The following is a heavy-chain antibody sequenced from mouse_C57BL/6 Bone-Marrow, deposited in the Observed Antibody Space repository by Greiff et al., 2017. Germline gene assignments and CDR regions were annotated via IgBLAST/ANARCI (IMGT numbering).Heavy chain of an antibody. CDR2: IDPSDSYT. V-gene: IGHV1-59*01. Sequence: QVQLQQPGAELVRPGTSVKLSCKASGYTFTSYWMHWVKQRPGQGLEWIGVIDPSDSYTNYNQKFKGKATLTVDTSSSTAYLQRSSLTSEDSAVYYCARKKGIYYDLDYWGQGTTLTVSS. J-gene: IGHJ2*01. CDR3: ARKKGIYYDLDY. CDR1: GYTFTSYW. D-gene: IGHD2-4*01.